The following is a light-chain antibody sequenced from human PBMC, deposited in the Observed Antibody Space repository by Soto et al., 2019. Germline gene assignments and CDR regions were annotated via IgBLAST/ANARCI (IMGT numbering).Light chain of an antibody. CDR1: SSDVGGYNY. Sequence: QSALTQPASVSGSPGQSITISCTGTSSDVGGYNYVSWYQQHPGKAPRLLIYEVSNRPSGVSNRFSGSKSGNTASLSISGLQAEDEAFYYCSSYTSRCTVAFGGGTKLTVL. CDR3: SSYTSRCTVA. J-gene: IGLJ2*01. CDR2: EVS. V-gene: IGLV2-14*01.